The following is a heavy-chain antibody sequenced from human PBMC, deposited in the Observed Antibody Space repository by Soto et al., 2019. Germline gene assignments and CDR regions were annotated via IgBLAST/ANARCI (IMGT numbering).Heavy chain of an antibody. Sequence: GGSLRLSCAASGFTFSSYAMSWVRQAPGKGLEWVSAISGSGGSTYYADSVKGRFTISRDNSKNTLYLQMNSLRAEDTAVYYCAKDKETSSSWYPYYYYGMDVWGQGTTVTVSS. J-gene: IGHJ6*02. D-gene: IGHD6-13*01. CDR2: ISGSGGST. CDR1: GFTFSSYA. CDR3: AKDKETSSSWYPYYYYGMDV. V-gene: IGHV3-23*01.